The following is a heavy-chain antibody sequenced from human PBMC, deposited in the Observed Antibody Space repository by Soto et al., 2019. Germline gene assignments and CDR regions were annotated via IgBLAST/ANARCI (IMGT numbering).Heavy chain of an antibody. V-gene: IGHV3-66*01. D-gene: IGHD2-15*01. J-gene: IGHJ4*02. Sequence: GGSLRLSCAASGFTVSSNYMSWVRQAPGKGLEWVSVIYSGGSTYYADSVKGRFTISRDNSKNTLYLQMNSLRAEDTAVYYCARIAWCSGGSCHPWGWGQGTLVTVSS. CDR1: GFTVSSNY. CDR2: IYSGGST. CDR3: ARIAWCSGGSCHPWG.